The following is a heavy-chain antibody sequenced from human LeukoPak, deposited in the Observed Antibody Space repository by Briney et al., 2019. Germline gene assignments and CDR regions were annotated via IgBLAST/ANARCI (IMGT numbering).Heavy chain of an antibody. CDR1: GFTFDDYG. CDR2: INWNGGST. D-gene: IGHD4-17*01. J-gene: IGHJ4*01. Sequence: GGSLRLSCAASGFTFDDYGMSWVRQAPGKGLEWVSGINWNGGSTGYADSVKGRFTISRDNAKNSLYLQMNSLRAEDTALYYCARDFGDFFPPLFDSWGHGTLVTVSS. CDR3: ARDFGDFFPPLFDS. V-gene: IGHV3-20*04.